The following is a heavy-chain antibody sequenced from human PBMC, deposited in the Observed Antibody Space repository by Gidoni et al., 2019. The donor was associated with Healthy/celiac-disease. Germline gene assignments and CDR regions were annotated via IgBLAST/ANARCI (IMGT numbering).Heavy chain of an antibody. CDR1: GFPFSTYA. Sequence: EVQLLESGGGLVQPGGSLRLSCAASGFPFSTYAISWVRQAPGKGLEWVSGISGSGGNTYYADSVKGRFTISRDNSKNTLYLQMNSLRAEDTAVYYCAKGGAYCGGDCYSDYYFDYWGQGTLVTVSS. J-gene: IGHJ4*02. CDR2: ISGSGGNT. CDR3: AKGGAYCGGDCYSDYYFDY. D-gene: IGHD2-21*01. V-gene: IGHV3-23*01.